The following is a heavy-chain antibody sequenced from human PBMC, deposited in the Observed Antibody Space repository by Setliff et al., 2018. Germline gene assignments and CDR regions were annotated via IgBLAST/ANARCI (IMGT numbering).Heavy chain of an antibody. Sequence: GSLRLSCAASGFTFSSFAMGWVRQAPGTRLEWVSIINVGGTNTYYRDAVKGRFTISRDNAKSTLYLQMSSLRAEDTAIYYCAKDKDVRVDYFDYWGPGTLVTVSS. J-gene: IGHJ4*02. V-gene: IGHV3-23*01. CDR3: AKDKDVRVDYFDY. CDR1: GFTFSSFA. D-gene: IGHD3-10*01. CDR2: INVGGTNT.